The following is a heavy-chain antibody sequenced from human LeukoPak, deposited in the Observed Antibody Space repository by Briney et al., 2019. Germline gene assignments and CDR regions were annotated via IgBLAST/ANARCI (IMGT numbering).Heavy chain of an antibody. CDR1: GFTFTNYW. J-gene: IGHJ5*02. V-gene: IGHV3-7*01. CDR2: VNEDGSQK. D-gene: IGHD2-8*01. Sequence: GGSLRLSCAASGFTFTNYWMIWVRQAPGKGLEWVANVNEDGSQKYYVGSVEGRFTISRDNAKNSLYLQMNSLRAEDTAVYYCASSTYGSSPSWGQGTLLTVSS. CDR3: ASSTYGSSPS.